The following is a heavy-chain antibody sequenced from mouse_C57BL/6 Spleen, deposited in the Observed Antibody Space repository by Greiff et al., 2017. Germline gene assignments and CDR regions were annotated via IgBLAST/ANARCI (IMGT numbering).Heavy chain of an antibody. CDR1: GYTFTDYY. CDR3: ARSGYYGSSYGAMDY. V-gene: IGHV1-77*01. D-gene: IGHD1-1*01. CDR2: IGPGSGST. J-gene: IGHJ4*01. Sequence: QVQLQQSGAELVKPGASVKISCKASGYTFTDYYINWVKQRPGQGLEWIGKIGPGSGSTYYNEKFKGKATLTADKSSSTAYMQLSSLTSEDSAGYFCARSGYYGSSYGAMDYWGQGTSVTVSS.